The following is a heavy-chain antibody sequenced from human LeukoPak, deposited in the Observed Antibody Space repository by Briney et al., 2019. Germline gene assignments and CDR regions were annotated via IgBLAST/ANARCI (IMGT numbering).Heavy chain of an antibody. CDR3: ARAVALTCDALDM. CDR1: GFTLSTYD. V-gene: IGHV3-13*01. Sequence: PGGSLRLSCAASGFTLSTYDMHWVRQVTGKGLEWVSAIGIVGDTYYPGSVKGRFTISRENAKNSLYLQMSNLTAGDTAVYYCARAVALTCDALDMWGQGTMVIVSS. D-gene: IGHD2-21*02. J-gene: IGHJ3*02. CDR2: IGIVGDT.